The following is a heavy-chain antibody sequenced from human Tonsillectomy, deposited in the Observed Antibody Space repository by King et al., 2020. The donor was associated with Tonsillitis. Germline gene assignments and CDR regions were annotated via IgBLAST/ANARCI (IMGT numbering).Heavy chain of an antibody. D-gene: IGHD3-9*01. V-gene: IGHV5-51*01. J-gene: IGHJ4*02. CDR2: IYPGDSES. CDR3: ARKRLRNNDILTGFFDF. Sequence: QLVQSGLEVKKPGESLKISCQGSGYNFNSYWIGWVRQMPGKGLEWMGIIYPGDSESRHSPSFQGQVTISVDKSIRTAYLQWRSLKASDSAMYYCARKRLRNNDILTGFFDFWGRGTLVTVSS. CDR1: GYNFNSYW.